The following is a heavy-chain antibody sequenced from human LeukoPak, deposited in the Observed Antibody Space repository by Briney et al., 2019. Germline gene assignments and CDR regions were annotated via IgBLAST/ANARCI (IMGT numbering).Heavy chain of an antibody. V-gene: IGHV3-30*02. CDR2: IRYDGSNK. CDR1: GFIFKNYG. J-gene: IGHJ6*03. Sequence: AGGSLRLSCAASGFIFKNYGIHWVRQAPGKGLEWVAFIRYDGSNKYYADSVKGRFTISRDNSNNTLYLQMNSLRAEDTAVYYCAKVRFGELWARSDYYYYYMDVWGKGTTVTISS. D-gene: IGHD3-10*01. CDR3: AKVRFGELWARSDYYYYYMDV.